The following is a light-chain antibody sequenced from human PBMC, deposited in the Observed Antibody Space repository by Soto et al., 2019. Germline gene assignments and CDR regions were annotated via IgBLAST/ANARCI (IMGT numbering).Light chain of an antibody. CDR1: QSVSNNY. J-gene: IGKJ2*01. CDR3: QQYGSSPPYT. V-gene: IGKV3-20*01. CDR2: GSS. Sequence: EVVLTQSPGTLSLSPGERATLSCRASQSVSNNYFAWYQQKPGQAPRLLIVGSSDRSTGIPDRFSGSGSGTDFTITISRLEPEDFAVYYCQQYGSSPPYTFGQGTKLEIK.